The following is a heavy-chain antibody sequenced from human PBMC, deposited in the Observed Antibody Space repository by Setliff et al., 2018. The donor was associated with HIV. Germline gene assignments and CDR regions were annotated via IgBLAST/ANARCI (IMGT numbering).Heavy chain of an antibody. Sequence: PSETLSLTCGVSGDSVSGYYWIWIRQSPGKGLEWIGYMYSSGSSNYNPSLKSRVTMSVDTSNNQVSLYLSSVTAADTAVYYCARVWDFYDSSGFLWSHGFDIWGQGTMVTVSS. J-gene: IGHJ3*02. CDR1: GDSVSGYY. CDR3: ARVWDFYDSSGFLWSHGFDI. D-gene: IGHD3-22*01. V-gene: IGHV4-59*02. CDR2: MYSSGSS.